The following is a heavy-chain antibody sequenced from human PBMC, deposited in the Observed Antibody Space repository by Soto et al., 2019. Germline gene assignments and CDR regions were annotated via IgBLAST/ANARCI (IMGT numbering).Heavy chain of an antibody. CDR3: ARAIAVAGYYYYYGMDV. V-gene: IGHV4-59*01. D-gene: IGHD6-19*01. CDR2: IYYSGST. J-gene: IGHJ6*02. Sequence: SETLSLTCTVSGGSISSYYWSWIRQPPGKGLEWIGYIYYSGSTTYNPSLKSRVTISVDTSKNQFSLKLSSVTAADTAVYYCARAIAVAGYYYYYGMDVWGQGTTVTVSS. CDR1: GGSISSYY.